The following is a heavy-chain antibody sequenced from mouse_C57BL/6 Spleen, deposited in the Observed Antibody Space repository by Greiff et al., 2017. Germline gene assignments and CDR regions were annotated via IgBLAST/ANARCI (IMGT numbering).Heavy chain of an antibody. CDR2: ISSGSSTI. CDR3: SRPGDDREAMDY. CDR1: GFTFSDYG. J-gene: IGHJ4*01. Sequence: EVKLVESGGGLVKPGGSLKLSCAASGFTFSDYGMHWVRQAPEKGLEWVAYISSGSSTIYYAAKVKGRFTISRDNAKNTLFLQMTSLRSEDTAMYYCSRPGDDREAMDYWGQGTSVTVSS. V-gene: IGHV5-17*01.